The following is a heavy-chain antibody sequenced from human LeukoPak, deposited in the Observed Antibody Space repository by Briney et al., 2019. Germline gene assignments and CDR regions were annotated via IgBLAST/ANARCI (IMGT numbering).Heavy chain of an antibody. CDR3: ARTHTIFGVVTYFDY. V-gene: IGHV3-66*02. Sequence: GGSLRLSCAASGFTVSSNYVSWVRQAPGKGLEWVSIIYSGGSTYYADSVKGRFTISRDNSKNTLYLQMNSLRAEDTAMYYCARTHTIFGVVTYFDYWGQGTLVTVSS. J-gene: IGHJ4*02. D-gene: IGHD3-3*01. CDR2: IYSGGST. CDR1: GFTVSSNY.